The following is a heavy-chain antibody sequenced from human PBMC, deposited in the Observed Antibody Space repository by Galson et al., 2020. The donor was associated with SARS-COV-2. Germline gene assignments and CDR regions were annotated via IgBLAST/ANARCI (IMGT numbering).Heavy chain of an antibody. CDR3: AKASGRTYGYFYYDMDV. J-gene: IGHJ6*02. V-gene: IGHV3-30*18. D-gene: IGHD3-10*01. CDR1: GFSYSSYG. CDR2: ISYDGSIK. Sequence: GGSLRLSCAASGFSYSSYGMHWVRQAPGKGLEWVAMISYDGSIKYYADSVKGRFTISRDNYENMLYLQMSSLRAEDTAVYYCAKASGRTYGYFYYDMDVWGQGTTVTVSS.